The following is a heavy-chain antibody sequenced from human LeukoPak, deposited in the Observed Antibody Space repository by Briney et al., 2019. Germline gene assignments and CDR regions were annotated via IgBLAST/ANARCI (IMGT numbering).Heavy chain of an antibody. CDR1: GFTVSAYA. D-gene: IGHD3-10*01. J-gene: IGHJ4*02. CDR3: AARKVRGVWFYLDY. Sequence: GGSLRLSCAASGFTVSAYAMAWVRQAPGKGLEWVSTIYDDNTYYADPVKGRFAISTDNSKNTLYLQMNSLRVEDPAVYFCAARKVRGVWFYLDYWGQGTLVTVSS. CDR2: IYDDNT. V-gene: IGHV3-23*01.